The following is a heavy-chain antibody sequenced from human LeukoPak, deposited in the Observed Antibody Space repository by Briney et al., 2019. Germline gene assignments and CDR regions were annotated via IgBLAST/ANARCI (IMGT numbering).Heavy chain of an antibody. CDR2: ISYSSSTI. D-gene: IGHD3-22*01. CDR1: GFTFSSYS. J-gene: IGHJ4*02. V-gene: IGHV3-48*01. CDR3: ARRTAMAAMGSSGYYRRLGIFDY. Sequence: GGSLRLSCAASGFTFSSYSMNWARQAPGKGLEWVSYISYSSSTIYYADSVKGRFTISRDNAKNSLYLQMDSLRAEDTAVYYCARRTAMAAMGSSGYYRRLGIFDYWGQGTLVTVSS.